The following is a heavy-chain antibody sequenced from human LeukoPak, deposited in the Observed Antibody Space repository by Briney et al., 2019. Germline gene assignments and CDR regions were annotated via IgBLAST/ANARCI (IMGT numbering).Heavy chain of an antibody. D-gene: IGHD1-26*01. CDR3: AREEWELSSNFDY. CDR1: GGSFSGYY. V-gene: IGHV4-34*01. J-gene: IGHJ4*02. CDR2: INHSGST. Sequence: SETLSLTCAVYGGSFSGYYWSWIRQPPGKGLEWIGEINHSGSTNYNPSLKSRVTISVDTSKNQFSLKLSSVTAADTAVYYCAREEWELSSNFDYWGQGTQVTVSS.